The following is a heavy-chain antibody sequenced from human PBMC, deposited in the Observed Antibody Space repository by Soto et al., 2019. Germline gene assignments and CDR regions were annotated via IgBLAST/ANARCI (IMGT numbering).Heavy chain of an antibody. CDR3: ARGLDERQLVSDY. D-gene: IGHD6-6*01. CDR2: IIPIFGTA. Sequence: SVKVSWKASGGTFSSYAISWLRHAPGQGLEWMGGIIPIFGTANYAQKFQGRVTITADESTSTAYMELSSLRSEDTAVYYCARGLDERQLVSDYCGQGTLVTVPS. V-gene: IGHV1-69*13. J-gene: IGHJ4*02. CDR1: GGTFSSYA.